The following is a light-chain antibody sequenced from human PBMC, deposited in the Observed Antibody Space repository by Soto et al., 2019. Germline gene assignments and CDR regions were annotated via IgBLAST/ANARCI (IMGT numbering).Light chain of an antibody. J-gene: IGKJ1*01. Sequence: EIVLTQAPLSSPVTLGQPASISCTSSESLLHRNGNTYLSWLHQRPGQPPRLLIYHVSSRFSGIPDRFSGSGGGRHFTLRISRVEAEDVGVYYCVQATHFPWTFGQGTMVE. CDR1: ESLLHRNGNTY. CDR3: VQATHFPWT. CDR2: HVS. V-gene: IGKV2-24*01.